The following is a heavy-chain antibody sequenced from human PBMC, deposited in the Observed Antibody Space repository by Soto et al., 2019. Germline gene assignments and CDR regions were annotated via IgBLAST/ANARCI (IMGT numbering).Heavy chain of an antibody. D-gene: IGHD2-2*01. V-gene: IGHV1-18*01. CDR2: ISAYNGNT. J-gene: IGHJ4*02. CDR3: ARDWAVGYCSSTSCYASYFDY. CDR1: GYTFTSYG. Sequence: ASVKVSCKASGYTFTSYGISWVRQAPGQGLEWMGWISAYNGNTNYAQKLQGRVTMTTDTSTSTAYMELRSLRPDDTAVYYCARDWAVGYCSSTSCYASYFDYWGQGTLVTVSS.